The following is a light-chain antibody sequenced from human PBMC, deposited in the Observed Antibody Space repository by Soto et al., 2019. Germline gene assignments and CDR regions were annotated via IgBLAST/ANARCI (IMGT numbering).Light chain of an antibody. CDR1: SSDVGYYNH. V-gene: IGLV2-8*01. Sequence: QSALTQPPSASGSPGQSVTISCTGTSSDVGYYNHVSWYQQHPGRAPKLMIYEVDKRPSGVPDRFSGSKSGNTASLTVSGLQAEDEADYHCCSYAGTNTVVFGGGTQLTVL. CDR2: EVD. CDR3: CSYAGTNTVV. J-gene: IGLJ2*01.